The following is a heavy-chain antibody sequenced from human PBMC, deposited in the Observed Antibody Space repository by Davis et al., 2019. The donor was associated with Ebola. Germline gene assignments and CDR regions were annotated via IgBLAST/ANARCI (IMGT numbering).Heavy chain of an antibody. CDR2: INYSGST. CDR3: VRDGCPGGSCYCGDY. CDR1: GGSISDNNKW. J-gene: IGHJ4*02. D-gene: IGHD2-15*01. Sequence: PSETLSLTCGVSGGSISDNNKWWSWVRQSPGKGLEWIGSINYSGSTYYNPSLKSRVTTSVDTSKNQFSLRLSSVTAADTAVYYCVRDGCPGGSCYCGDYWGQGTLVTVSS. V-gene: IGHV4-39*07.